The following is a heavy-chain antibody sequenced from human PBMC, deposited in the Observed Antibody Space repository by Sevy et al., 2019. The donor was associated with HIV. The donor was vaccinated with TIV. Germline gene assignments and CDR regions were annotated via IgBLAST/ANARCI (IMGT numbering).Heavy chain of an antibody. J-gene: IGHJ3*02. CDR2: IWYDGSNK. CDR1: GFTFSSYG. V-gene: IGHV3-33*01. D-gene: IGHD6-19*01. CDR3: ARDGQWLVQNAFDI. Sequence: GGSLRLSCAASGFTFSSYGMHWVRQAPGKGLEWVAVIWYDGSNKYYADSVKGRFTTTRDNSKNTLYLQMNSLRAEDTAVYYCARDGQWLVQNAFDIWGQGTMVTVSS.